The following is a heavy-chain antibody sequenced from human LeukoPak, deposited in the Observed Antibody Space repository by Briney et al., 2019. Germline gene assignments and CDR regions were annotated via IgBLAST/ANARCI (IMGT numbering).Heavy chain of an antibody. CDR1: GDSSSSSIYY. CDR3: ARGEWFGELLFHFDY. J-gene: IGHJ4*02. V-gene: IGHV4-39*07. CDR2: IDYSGNT. Sequence: SSETLSLTCAVSGDSSSSSIYYWGWVRQPPGKGLEWIGSIDYSGNTYYNPSLKSRATISTDTSRSQFSLNLSSVTAADTAVYYCARGEWFGELLFHFDYWGQGTLVTVSS. D-gene: IGHD3-10*01.